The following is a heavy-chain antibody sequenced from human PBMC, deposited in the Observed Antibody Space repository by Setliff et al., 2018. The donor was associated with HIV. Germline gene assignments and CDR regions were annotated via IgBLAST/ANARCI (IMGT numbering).Heavy chain of an antibody. CDR2: IYTNGYT. CDR1: GGSISSGSYY. J-gene: IGHJ3*01. CDR3: ARAPPGIQNDAFDV. V-gene: IGHV4-61*09. Sequence: LTCSVSGGSISSGSYYWTWIRQPAGKGPEWIGHIYTNGYTNYNPSLKSRVTISVDTSKNQFSLRLTSVTAADTAVYYCARAPPGIQNDAFDVWGQGTMVTVSS.